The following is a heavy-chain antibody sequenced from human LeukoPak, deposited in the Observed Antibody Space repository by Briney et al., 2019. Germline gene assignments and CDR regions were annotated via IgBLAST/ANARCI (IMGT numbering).Heavy chain of an antibody. V-gene: IGHV3-9*01. Sequence: GGSLRLSCAASGFTFDDYAMHWVRQAPGKGLEWVLGISRNSGSIGYADSVKGRFTISRDNAKNSLYLQMNSLRAEDTALYYCAKAEYCSSTSCYLYAFDIWGQGTMVTVSS. J-gene: IGHJ3*02. CDR3: AKAEYCSSTSCYLYAFDI. D-gene: IGHD2-2*01. CDR1: GFTFDDYA. CDR2: ISRNSGSI.